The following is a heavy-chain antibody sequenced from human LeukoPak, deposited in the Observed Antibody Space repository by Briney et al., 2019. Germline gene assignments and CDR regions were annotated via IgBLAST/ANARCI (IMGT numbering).Heavy chain of an antibody. CDR2: INPNSGGT. CDR3: ARATTEYYDFWIDY. Sequence: GASVKVSCKASGYTFTGYYMHWVRQAPGQGLEWMGWINPNSGGTNYAQKFQGRVTMTRDTSISTAYMELSRLRSDDTAVYYCARATTEYYDFWIDYWGQGTLVTVSS. D-gene: IGHD3-3*01. CDR1: GYTFTGYY. V-gene: IGHV1-2*02. J-gene: IGHJ4*02.